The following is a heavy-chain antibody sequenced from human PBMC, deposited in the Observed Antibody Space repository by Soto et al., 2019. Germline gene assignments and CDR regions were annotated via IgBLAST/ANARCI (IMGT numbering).Heavy chain of an antibody. D-gene: IGHD2-2*02. CDR2: INHSGST. J-gene: IGHJ6*02. Sequence: PSETLSLTCAVYGGSFSGYYWSWIRQPPGKGLEWIGEINHSGSTNYNPSLKSRVTISVDPSKNQFSLKLSSVTAADTAVYYCARVTGYCSSTSCYRGRSYYYYYGMDVWGQGTTVTVSS. V-gene: IGHV4-34*01. CDR1: GGSFSGYY. CDR3: ARVTGYCSSTSCYRGRSYYYYYGMDV.